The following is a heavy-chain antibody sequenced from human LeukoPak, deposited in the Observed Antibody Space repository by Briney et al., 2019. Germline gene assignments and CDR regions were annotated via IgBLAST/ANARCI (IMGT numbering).Heavy chain of an antibody. Sequence: SQTLSLTCAISGDSVSSNSVTWNWIRQSPSRGLEWLGRTYYRSTWYNDYAVSVRGRITVNPDTSKNQFSLHLNSVTPEDTAVYYCARRLTQYDCFDPWGQGIPVTVSS. D-gene: IGHD2-2*01. J-gene: IGHJ5*02. V-gene: IGHV6-1*01. CDR2: TYYRSTWYN. CDR3: ARRLTQYDCFDP. CDR1: GDSVSSNSVT.